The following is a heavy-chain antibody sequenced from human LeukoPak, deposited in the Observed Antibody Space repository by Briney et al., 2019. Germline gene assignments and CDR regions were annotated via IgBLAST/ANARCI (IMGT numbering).Heavy chain of an antibody. J-gene: IGHJ6*03. Sequence: PSETLSLTCTVSGDSMSSNYYYWGWIRQPPGKGLEWIGTVYFTGSTYYNPSLKSRVTSSVDTSETQFSLSLSSVTAADTAVYFCARHLVVPATTYYYYYMDVWGKGTTVTVSS. V-gene: IGHV4-39*01. CDR2: VYFTGST. CDR1: GDSMSSNYYY. CDR3: ARHLVVPATTYYYYYMDV. D-gene: IGHD2-2*01.